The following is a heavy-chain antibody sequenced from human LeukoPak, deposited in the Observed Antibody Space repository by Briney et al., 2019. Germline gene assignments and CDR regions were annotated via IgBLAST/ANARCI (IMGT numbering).Heavy chain of an antibody. J-gene: IGHJ5*02. V-gene: IGHV3-48*03. CDR3: ARGSRRLLRFLGQSKWFDP. CDR1: GFTFSSYE. CDR2: ISSSGSTI. D-gene: IGHD3-3*01. Sequence: GGSLRLSCAASGFTFSSYEMNWVRQAPGKGLEWVSYISSSGSTIYYADSVKGRFTISRDNSKSTLYLQMNSLRAEDTAVYYCARGSRRLLRFLGQSKWFDPWGQGTLVTVSS.